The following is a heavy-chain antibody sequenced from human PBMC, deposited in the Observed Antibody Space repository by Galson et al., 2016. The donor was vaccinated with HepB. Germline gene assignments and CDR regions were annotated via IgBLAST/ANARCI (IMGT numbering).Heavy chain of an antibody. CDR1: GFTFSSYG. D-gene: IGHD1-26*01. CDR2: IWYAGTHK. V-gene: IGHV3-33*01. Sequence: SLRLSCAASGFTFSSYGMHWVRQAPGKGLEWVAVIWYAGTHKFYTDSVKGRFTISRDNSKNTLYLQMNSLRAEDTAVYYRARENVPGSGSYYVAHWGQGTLVTVSS. CDR3: ARENVPGSGSYYVAH. J-gene: IGHJ4*02.